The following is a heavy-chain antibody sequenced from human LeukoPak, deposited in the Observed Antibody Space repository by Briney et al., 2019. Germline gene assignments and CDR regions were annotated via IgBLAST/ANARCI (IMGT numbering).Heavy chain of an antibody. V-gene: IGHV1-24*01. D-gene: IGHD3-22*01. CDR2: FDPEDGET. J-gene: IGHJ4*02. CDR3: ATAKNYYDSSGYYFFDY. CDR1: GYTLTELS. Sequence: ASVKVSCKVSGYTLTELSMHWVRQAPGKGLEWMGGFDPEDGETIYAQKFQGRVTMTEDTSTDTAYMELSSLRSEDTAVYYCATAKNYYDSSGYYFFDYWGQGTLVTVSS.